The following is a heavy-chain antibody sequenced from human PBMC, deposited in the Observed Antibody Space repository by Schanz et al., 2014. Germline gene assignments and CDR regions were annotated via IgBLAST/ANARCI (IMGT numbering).Heavy chain of an antibody. CDR3: ARDLISSGWYG. CDR2: IVPIAGIT. V-gene: IGHV1-69*08. D-gene: IGHD6-19*01. J-gene: IGHJ4*02. Sequence: QVHLVQSGAEVKKPGSSVKVSCKASGGTFSSDTFSWVRQAPGQGLEWMGRIVPIAGITNYAQRFQGRVTITADKSSDTAYMELSSLRSEDTAVYYCARDLISSGWYGWGQGTLVTVSS. CDR1: GGTFSSDT.